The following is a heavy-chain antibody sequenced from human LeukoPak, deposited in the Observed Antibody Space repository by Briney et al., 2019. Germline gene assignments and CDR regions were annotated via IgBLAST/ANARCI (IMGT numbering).Heavy chain of an antibody. D-gene: IGHD3-10*01. CDR3: ARELNYYGSGSYYIDYYYYYMDV. J-gene: IGHJ6*03. CDR1: GGTFSSYG. Sequence: SVKVSCKASGGTFSSYGISWVRQAPGQGLEWMGRSIPIFGTSNYAQKFQGRVTITADESTSTAYMELSSLRSEDTAVYYCARELNYYGSGSYYIDYYYYYMDVWGKGTTVTVSS. CDR2: SIPIFGTS. V-gene: IGHV1-69*13.